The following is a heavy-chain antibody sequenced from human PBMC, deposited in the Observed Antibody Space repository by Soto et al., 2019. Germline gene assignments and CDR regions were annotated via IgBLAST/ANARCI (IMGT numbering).Heavy chain of an antibody. V-gene: IGHV4-4*02. CDR1: GGSISTNNW. Sequence: SETLSLTCTVSGGSISTNNWWMWVRQSPEKGLEWIGEIYHSGTTNYNPSFNSRVTMSVDKSNNQFSLMLTSVTAEDTAIYYCAREGGAGTYMGFDYWGQGTLVTVSS. D-gene: IGHD6-19*01. J-gene: IGHJ4*02. CDR2: IYHSGTT. CDR3: AREGGAGTYMGFDY.